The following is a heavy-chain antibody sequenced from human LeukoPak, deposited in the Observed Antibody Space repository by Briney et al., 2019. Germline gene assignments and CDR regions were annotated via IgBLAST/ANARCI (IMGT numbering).Heavy chain of an antibody. Sequence: GRALRLSCAASGFTLSSYAMHWVRQAPGKGLEWVAVISYDGSNKYYADSVKGRFTISRDNSKNTLYLQMKSLRAEDTAVYYCARGLLWFGEAIDYWGQGTLVTVSS. CDR1: GFTLSSYA. V-gene: IGHV3-30-3*01. CDR2: ISYDGSNK. J-gene: IGHJ4*02. D-gene: IGHD3-10*01. CDR3: ARGLLWFGEAIDY.